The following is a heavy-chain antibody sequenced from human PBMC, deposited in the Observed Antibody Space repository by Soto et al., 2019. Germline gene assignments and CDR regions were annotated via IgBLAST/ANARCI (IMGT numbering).Heavy chain of an antibody. V-gene: IGHV6-1*01. D-gene: IGHD5-18*01. J-gene: IGHJ6*02. CDR2: TYYRSKWYN. CDR3: AKDQSPYSYGYGVYYYGMDV. CDR1: GDSVSSNSAA. Sequence: PSQTLSLTCAISGDSVSSNSAAWNWIRQSPSRGLEWLGRTYYRSKWYNDYAVSVKSRITINPDTSKNQFSLQLNSVTPEDTAVYYCAKDQSPYSYGYGVYYYGMDVWGQGTTVTVSS.